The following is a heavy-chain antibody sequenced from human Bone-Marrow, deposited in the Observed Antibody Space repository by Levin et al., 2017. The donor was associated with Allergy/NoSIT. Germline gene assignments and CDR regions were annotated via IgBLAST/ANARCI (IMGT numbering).Heavy chain of an antibody. D-gene: IGHD6-13*01. CDR1: GYSFSSYF. V-gene: IGHV5-51*01. CDR3: ARVAYSSTWSAFFDL. Sequence: GESLKISCTGSGYSFSSYFITWVRQMPGKGLEWMGIIHPRDSDTTYSPSFQGQVTISADKSIGTAYLQWSSLKASDTAMYYCARVAYSSTWSAFFDLWGRGTLVTVPS. CDR2: IHPRDSDT. J-gene: IGHJ4*02.